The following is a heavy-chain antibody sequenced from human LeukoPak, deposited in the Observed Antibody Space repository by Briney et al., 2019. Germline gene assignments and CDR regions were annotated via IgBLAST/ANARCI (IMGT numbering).Heavy chain of an antibody. CDR2: ISSNGGST. D-gene: IGHD3-10*01. J-gene: IGHJ6*03. CDR1: GFIFSSYW. Sequence: GGSLRLSCAASGFIFSSYWMSWVRQAPGKGLEYVSAISSNGGSTYYANSVKGRFTISRDNSKNTLYLQMGSLRAEDMAVYYCARVALWFGELLPYYMDVWGKGTTVTVSS. V-gene: IGHV3-64*01. CDR3: ARVALWFGELLPYYMDV.